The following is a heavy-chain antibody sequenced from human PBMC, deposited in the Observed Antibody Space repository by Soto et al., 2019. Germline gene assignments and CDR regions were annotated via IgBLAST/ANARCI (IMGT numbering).Heavy chain of an antibody. Sequence: EVQLVESGGGLVQPGGSLRLSCTTSGFTFSTSWMHWVRQTPGKGLLWVSHISTDGSITNYADSAKGRFTISRDNAKNTLFLQMNNLRAEDTAVYCCARDIGYGGNWGQGNLVTVSS. CDR1: GFTFSTSW. V-gene: IGHV3-74*01. J-gene: IGHJ4*02. D-gene: IGHD3-16*01. CDR3: ARDIGYGGN. CDR2: ISTDGSIT.